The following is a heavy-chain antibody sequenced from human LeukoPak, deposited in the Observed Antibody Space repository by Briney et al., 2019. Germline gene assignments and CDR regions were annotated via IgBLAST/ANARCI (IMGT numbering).Heavy chain of an antibody. CDR3: ARRGYSAYDIAY. CDR2: INPSSGGT. CDR1: GYSFSDYY. D-gene: IGHD5-12*01. V-gene: IGHV1-2*02. Sequence: ASVKVSCKASGYSFSDYYIHWARQAPGQGLEWMGGINPSSGGTNYAQKFQARVTMTRDTSISTAYMELSRLTSDDTAVYYCARRGYSAYDIAYWGQGTLVTVSS. J-gene: IGHJ4*02.